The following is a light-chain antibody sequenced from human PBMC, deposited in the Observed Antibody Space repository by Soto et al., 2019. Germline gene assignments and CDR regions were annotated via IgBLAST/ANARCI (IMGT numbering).Light chain of an antibody. Sequence: GDRVTITCLASQIITYWLAWYQQKPGRAPKLLIYDVFNLQSGVPSRFSGSGSGTEFTLTISSLQPDDSATYYCQQYHSFSFTFGQGTKVDIK. CDR2: DVF. V-gene: IGKV1-5*01. CDR3: QQYHSFSFT. J-gene: IGKJ2*01. CDR1: QIITYW.